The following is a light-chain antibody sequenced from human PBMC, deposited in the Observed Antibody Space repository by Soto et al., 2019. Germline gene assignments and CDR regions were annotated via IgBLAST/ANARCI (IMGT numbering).Light chain of an antibody. V-gene: IGKV1-5*03. CDR2: KAS. J-gene: IGKJ2*01. CDR3: QQYNSYPMYT. CDR1: QSISSW. Sequence: DIQMTQSPSTLSASVGDRVTITCRASQSISSWLAWYQQKPGKAPKLLIYKASSLESGVPSRFSGSGSGTEFTLTISSLQPDDFATYYCQQYNSYPMYTFGQGTKVEIK.